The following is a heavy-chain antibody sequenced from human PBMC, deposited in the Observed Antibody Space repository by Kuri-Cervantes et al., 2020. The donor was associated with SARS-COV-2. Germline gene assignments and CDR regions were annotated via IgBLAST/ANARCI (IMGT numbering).Heavy chain of an antibody. D-gene: IGHD3-10*01. V-gene: IGHV3-23*01. J-gene: IGHJ6*03. CDR3: AKDLSPSGRGYYYYMDV. Sequence: GGSLRLSCAASGFTFNTYSMDWVRQAPGKGLEWVSAISGSGGSTYYADSVKGRFTISRDNSKNTLYLRMNSLRAEDTAVYYCAKDLSPSGRGYYYYMDVWGKGTTVTVSS. CDR2: ISGSGGST. CDR1: GFTFNTYS.